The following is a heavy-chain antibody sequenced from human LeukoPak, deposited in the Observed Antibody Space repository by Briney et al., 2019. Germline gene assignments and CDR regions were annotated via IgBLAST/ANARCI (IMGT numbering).Heavy chain of an antibody. V-gene: IGHV3-21*01. CDR2: ITSIGTYI. CDR3: ARPPPMIAYWDAFDI. CDR1: GFTFSDYN. Sequence: GGSLRLSCAASGFTFSDYNMNWVRQAPGKAMEWVSSITSIGTYIFYADSVKGRFTISRDNSKNTLYLQMNSLRAEDTAVYYCARPPPMIAYWDAFDIWGQGTTVTVSS. J-gene: IGHJ3*02. D-gene: IGHD3-22*01.